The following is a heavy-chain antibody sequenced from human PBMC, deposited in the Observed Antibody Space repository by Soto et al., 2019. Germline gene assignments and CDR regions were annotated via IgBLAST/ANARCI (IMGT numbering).Heavy chain of an antibody. V-gene: IGHV4-4*02. Sequence: QVQLQESGPGLLKPSGPLSLTCTVSVASISSLNWWSWVRQPPGKGLEWLGQIHHNGNTDYNASLKSRVTISIDKSKNQFSLNLNSVTVADTAVYYCVRVPNYWGQGTLVTVSS. CDR2: IHHNGNT. CDR1: VASISSLNW. CDR3: VRVPNY. J-gene: IGHJ4*02.